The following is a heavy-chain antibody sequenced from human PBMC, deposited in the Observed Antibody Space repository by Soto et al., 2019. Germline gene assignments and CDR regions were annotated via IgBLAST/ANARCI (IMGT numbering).Heavy chain of an antibody. V-gene: IGHV3-30-3*01. J-gene: IGHJ5*02. Sequence: PGGSLRLSCAASGFTFSSYAMHWVRQAPGKGLEWVPVISYDGSNKYYADSVKGRFTISRDNSKNTLYLQMNSLRAEDTAVYYCARDSEQWLVRWWFDPWGQGTLVTVSS. CDR3: ARDSEQWLVRWWFDP. CDR1: GFTFSSYA. CDR2: ISYDGSNK. D-gene: IGHD6-19*01.